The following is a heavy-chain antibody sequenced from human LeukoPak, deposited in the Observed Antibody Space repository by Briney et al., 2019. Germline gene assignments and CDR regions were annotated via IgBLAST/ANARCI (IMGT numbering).Heavy chain of an antibody. V-gene: IGHV3-23*01. CDR2: ISGDGRDT. Sequence: PGGSLRLSCAASGFSFSSFGMSWVRQAPGRGLQWVSSISGDGRDTFYADSVKGRFTVSRDNSKTTMFLQMNSLRVEDTALYYCARGARLQPMGEFWGQGTLVTVPS. J-gene: IGHJ4*02. CDR3: ARGARLQPMGEF. D-gene: IGHD4-11*01. CDR1: GFSFSSFG.